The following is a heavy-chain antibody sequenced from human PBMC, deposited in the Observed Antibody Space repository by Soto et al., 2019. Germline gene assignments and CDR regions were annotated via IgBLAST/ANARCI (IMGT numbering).Heavy chain of an antibody. CDR2: LSWNGVTI. CDR1: GFTFDDYA. Sequence: EVQLVESGGGLVQPGRSLRLSCAASGFTFDDYAMHWVRQVPGKGLQWVSGLSWNGVTIGYAASVKGRFTISRDNAKKSLYLQMNGVRPDDTALYYCAASRAYDSSDSGFHYGMDVWGLGTTVTVS. D-gene: IGHD3-22*01. CDR3: AASRAYDSSDSGFHYGMDV. J-gene: IGHJ6*02. V-gene: IGHV3-9*01.